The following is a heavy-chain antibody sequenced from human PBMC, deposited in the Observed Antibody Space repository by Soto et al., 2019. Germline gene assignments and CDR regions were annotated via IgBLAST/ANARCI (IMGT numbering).Heavy chain of an antibody. J-gene: IGHJ5*02. CDR3: ARIPSP. Sequence: PSETLSLTCTVSGGSISGYFWSWIRQPPGKGPEWIGYIYHSGSTYYNPSLKSRVTISVDWSKNQFSLKLTSVTAADTAVYYCARIPSPWGQGTLVTVSS. CDR2: IYHSGST. V-gene: IGHV4-30-2*01. D-gene: IGHD2-21*01. CDR1: GGSISGYF.